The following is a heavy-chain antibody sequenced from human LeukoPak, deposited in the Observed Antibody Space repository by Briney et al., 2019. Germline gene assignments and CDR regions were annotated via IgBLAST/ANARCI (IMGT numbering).Heavy chain of an antibody. V-gene: IGHV3-23*01. Sequence: QTGGSLRLSCAASGFTFSSYSMNWVRQAPGKGLEWVSTVSGSDDRKYYADSVKGRSTISRDNSKYTLYLRLTSLRADDTAVYYCAKDSGDVLTGYHHWGRPASDEVPHYFDSWGQGALVIVSS. J-gene: IGHJ4*02. D-gene: IGHD3-9*01. CDR3: AKDSGDVLTGYHHWGRPASDEVPHYFDS. CDR2: VSGSDDRK. CDR1: GFTFSSYS.